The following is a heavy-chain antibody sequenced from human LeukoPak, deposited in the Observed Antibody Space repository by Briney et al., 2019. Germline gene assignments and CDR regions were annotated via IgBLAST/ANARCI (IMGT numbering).Heavy chain of an antibody. V-gene: IGHV3-30*18. CDR1: GFTFSSYG. D-gene: IGHD4-17*01. CDR3: AKEGGDDYGDYGDLWYYY. Sequence: GRSLRLSWAASGFTFSSYGMHWVRQAPGKGLEWVAVISYDGSNKYYADSVKGRFTISRDNSKNTLYLQMNSLRAEDTAVYYCAKEGGDDYGDYGDLWYYYWGQGTLVTVSS. J-gene: IGHJ4*02. CDR2: ISYDGSNK.